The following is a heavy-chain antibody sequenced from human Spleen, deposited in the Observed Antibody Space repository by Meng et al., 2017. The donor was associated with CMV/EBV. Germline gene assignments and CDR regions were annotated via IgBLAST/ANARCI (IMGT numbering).Heavy chain of an antibody. CDR2: INPNSGGT. J-gene: IGHJ4*02. V-gene: IGHV1-2*02. CDR3: ARDGDDYGDYIDY. D-gene: IGHD4-17*01. CDR1: GYTFNGYY. Sequence: QVQTVHSGAEVKKAVASKKGACQATGYTFNGYYMHWVRQAPGQGLEWMGWINPNSGGTNYAQKFQGRVTMTRDTSISTAYMELSRLRSDDTAVYYCARDGDDYGDYIDYWGQGTLVTVSS.